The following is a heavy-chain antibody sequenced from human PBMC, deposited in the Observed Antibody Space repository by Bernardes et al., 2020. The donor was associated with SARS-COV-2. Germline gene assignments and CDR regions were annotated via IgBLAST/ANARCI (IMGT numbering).Heavy chain of an antibody. CDR2: ISWDDDR. J-gene: IGHJ4*02. V-gene: IGHV2-5*02. D-gene: IGHD2-21*01. CDR3: ARRDSDCPLDY. Sequence: SGPPLVNPTQTLTLTCTLSGFSLSTNGVRVAWLRQPPGKALEWLALISWDDDRRYSPSLKTRLNITKDTSKNQVVLTVTHMDPLDTATYYCARRDSDCPLDYWGQGTLVTVSS. CDR1: GFSLSTNGVR.